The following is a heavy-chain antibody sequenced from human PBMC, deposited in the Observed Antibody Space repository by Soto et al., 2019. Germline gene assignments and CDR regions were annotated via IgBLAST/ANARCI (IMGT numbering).Heavy chain of an antibody. CDR3: ARMRGDSSAPFDP. Sequence: PSETLSLTCTVSGGSISSYYWSWIRQPPGKGLEWIGYIYYSGSTNYNPSLKSRVTISVDTSKNQFSLKLSSVTAADTAVYYCARMRGDSSAPFDPWGQGTLVTVS. D-gene: IGHD6-19*01. CDR1: GGSISSYY. V-gene: IGHV4-59*01. J-gene: IGHJ5*02. CDR2: IYYSGST.